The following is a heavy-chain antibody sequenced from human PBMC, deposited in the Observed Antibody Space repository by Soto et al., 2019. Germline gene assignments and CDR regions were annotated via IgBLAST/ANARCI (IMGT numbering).Heavy chain of an antibody. CDR3: VRMGIYSSALREYTGRDV. D-gene: IGHD5-18*01. CDR1: GGTFDNFI. V-gene: IGHV1-69*01. J-gene: IGHJ6*01. CDR2: IVPMLGTP. Sequence: QVQLVQSGAEVKEPGSSVRVSCKASGGTFDNFIMNWVRQAPGHGLEWMGGIVPMLGTPTYAEKFKGRVTISATGSTSTLYVEGTSLRSAWPAIYYCVRMGIYSSALREYTGRDVWDQGTRVSVSS.